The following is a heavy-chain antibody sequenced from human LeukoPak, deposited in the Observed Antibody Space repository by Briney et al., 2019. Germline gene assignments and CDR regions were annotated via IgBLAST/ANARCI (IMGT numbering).Heavy chain of an antibody. D-gene: IGHD2-8*01. CDR1: GFTFSNTW. J-gene: IGHJ4*02. CDR2: ISGSGGST. V-gene: IGHV3-23*01. CDR3: AKGPNIAQ. Sequence: GGSLRLSCAASGFTFSNTWMAWVRQAPGKGLEWVSAISGSGGSTYYADSVKGRFTISRDNSKNTLYLQMNSLRAEDTAVYYCAKGPNIAQWGQGTLVTVSS.